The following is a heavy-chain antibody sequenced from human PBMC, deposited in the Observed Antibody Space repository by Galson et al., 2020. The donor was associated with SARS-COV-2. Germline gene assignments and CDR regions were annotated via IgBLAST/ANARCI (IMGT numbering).Heavy chain of an antibody. D-gene: IGHD1-20*01. CDR1: GFTFTSSA. V-gene: IGHV1-58*01. J-gene: IGHJ6*02. Sequence: SVKVSCKASGFTFTSSAVQWVRQACGQRLEWIGWIVVGSGNTNYAQKFQERVTITRDMSTSTAYMELSSLRSEDTAVYYCAAFPQSVWYYYYGMDVWGQGTTVTVSS. CDR3: AAFPQSVWYYYYGMDV. CDR2: IVVGSGNT.